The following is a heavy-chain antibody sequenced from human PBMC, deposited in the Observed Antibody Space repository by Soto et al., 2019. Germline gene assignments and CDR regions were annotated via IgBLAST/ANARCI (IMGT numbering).Heavy chain of an antibody. V-gene: IGHV3-13*01. D-gene: IGHD7-27*01. J-gene: IGHJ4*02. CDR1: GFTFSSYA. Sequence: GGSLRLSCAASGFTFSSYAGHWVRQPTGKGLEWVSVIGSAGDTYYPGSVKGRFTISRENAKNSLYLQMNSLRAEDTAVYYCARGYLGSFDYWGQGTLVTVSS. CDR3: ARGYLGSFDY. CDR2: IGSAGDT.